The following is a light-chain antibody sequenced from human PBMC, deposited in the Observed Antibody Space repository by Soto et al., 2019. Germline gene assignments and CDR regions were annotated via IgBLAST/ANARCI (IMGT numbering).Light chain of an antibody. Sequence: DIQMTQSPSTLSGSVGDRVTITCRASQTISSWLAWYQQKPGKAPKRLIYAASTLQGGVPSRFSGRESATEFTLTISDLQPDDFATYYCQQYQSDTWTFGQGTKVDIK. CDR1: QTISSW. CDR2: AAS. V-gene: IGKV1-5*01. J-gene: IGKJ1*01. CDR3: QQYQSDTWT.